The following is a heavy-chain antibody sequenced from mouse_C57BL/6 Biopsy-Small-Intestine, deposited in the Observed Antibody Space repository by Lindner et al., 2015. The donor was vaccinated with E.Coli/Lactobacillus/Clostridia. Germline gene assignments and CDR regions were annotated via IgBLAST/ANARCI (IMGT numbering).Heavy chain of an antibody. Sequence: VQLQESGAELVRPGASVKLSCTASGFNIKGDYMHWVKQRPEQGLEWIGWIDPENGDTEYASKFQGKATITADTSSNTAYLQLSSLTSEDTAVYYCTTGAYDLYYFDYWGQGTTLTASS. CDR3: TTGAYDLYYFDY. V-gene: IGHV14-4*01. D-gene: IGHD2-12*01. CDR1: GFNIKGDY. CDR2: IDPENGDT. J-gene: IGHJ2*01.